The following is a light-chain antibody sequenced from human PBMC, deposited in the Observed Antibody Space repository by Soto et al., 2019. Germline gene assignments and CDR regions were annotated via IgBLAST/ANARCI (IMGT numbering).Light chain of an antibody. CDR3: QSYDSSLSAYV. CDR1: SSNIGAGYD. Sequence: QSVLTQPPSVSGAPWQRVTISCTGSSSNIGAGYDLHWYQQLPGTAPKLLIYDNSNRPSGVPDRFSGSKSGTSASLAITGLQAEDEADYYCQSYDSSLSAYVFGTGTKVTVL. V-gene: IGLV1-40*01. CDR2: DNS. J-gene: IGLJ1*01.